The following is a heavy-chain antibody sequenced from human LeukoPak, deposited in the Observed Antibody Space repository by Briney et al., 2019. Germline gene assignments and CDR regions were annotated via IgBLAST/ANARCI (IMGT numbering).Heavy chain of an antibody. Sequence: GGSLRLSCAASGFTFSSYAMSWVRQAPGQGLEWVSAISGSGNSTYYADSVKGRFTISRDNPKNLLFLQINSLRVEDTAVYYCARETPRRGETRDGYRWGQGTVVTVSS. V-gene: IGHV3-23*01. CDR3: ARETPRRGETRDGYR. D-gene: IGHD5-24*01. J-gene: IGHJ4*02. CDR1: GFTFSSYA. CDR2: ISGSGNST.